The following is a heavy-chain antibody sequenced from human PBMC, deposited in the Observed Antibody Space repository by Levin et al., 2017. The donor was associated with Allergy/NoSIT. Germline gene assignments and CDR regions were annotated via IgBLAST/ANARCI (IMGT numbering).Heavy chain of an antibody. CDR2: INPSGGST. V-gene: IGHV1-46*01. CDR3: AREQYCGGDCSQRAFDI. D-gene: IGHD2-21*02. Sequence: ASVKVSCKASGYTFTSYYMHWVRQAPGQGLEWMGIINPSGGSTSYAQKFQGRVTMTRDTSTSTVYMELSSLRSEDTAVYYCAREQYCGGDCSQRAFDIWGQGTMVTVSS. CDR1: GYTFTSYY. J-gene: IGHJ3*02.